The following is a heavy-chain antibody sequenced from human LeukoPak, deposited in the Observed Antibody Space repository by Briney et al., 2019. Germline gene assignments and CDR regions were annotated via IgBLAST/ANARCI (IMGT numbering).Heavy chain of an antibody. CDR3: ARDSLLSLDY. CDR1: GGSISSSSYY. J-gene: IGHJ4*02. V-gene: IGHV4-39*07. CDR2: IYYSGST. Sequence: SETLSLTCTVSGGSISSSSYYWGWIRQPPGKGLEWIGSIYYSGSTYYNPSLKSRVTISVDTSKNQFSLKLSSVTPADTAVYYRARDSLLSLDYWGQGTLVTVSS. D-gene: IGHD2-8*02.